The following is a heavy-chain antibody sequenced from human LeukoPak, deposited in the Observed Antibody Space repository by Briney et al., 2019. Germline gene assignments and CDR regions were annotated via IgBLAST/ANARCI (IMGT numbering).Heavy chain of an antibody. D-gene: IGHD3-16*01. Sequence: SQTLSLTCTVSGGSISSGSYYWSWIRQPAGKGLEWIGRIYTSGSTNYNPSLKSRVTISVDTSKNQFSLKLSSVTAADTAVYYCARDRTRMGDRDAFDIWGQGTMVTVSS. CDR1: GGSISSGSYY. J-gene: IGHJ3*02. CDR3: ARDRTRMGDRDAFDI. CDR2: IYTSGST. V-gene: IGHV4-61*02.